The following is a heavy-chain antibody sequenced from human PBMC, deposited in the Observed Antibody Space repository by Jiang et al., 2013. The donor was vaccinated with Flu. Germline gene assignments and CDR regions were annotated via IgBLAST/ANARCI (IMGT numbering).Heavy chain of an antibody. V-gene: IGHV1-69*01. D-gene: IGHD4-17*01. CDR2: IIPIFGTA. CDR1: GGTFSTYR. J-gene: IGHJ5*02. CDR3: ARLTVTTSSWFDP. Sequence: SGAEVKKPGSSVKVSCKASGGTFSTYRLTWVRQAPGQGLEWMGGIIPIFGTANYAQKFQGRVTITADESTSTAYMELSSLRSEDTAVYYCARLTVTTSSWFDPWGQGTLVTVSS.